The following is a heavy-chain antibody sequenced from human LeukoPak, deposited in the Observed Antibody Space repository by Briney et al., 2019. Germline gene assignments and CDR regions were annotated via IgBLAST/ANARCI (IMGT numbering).Heavy chain of an antibody. J-gene: IGHJ4*02. CDR1: GGSFNGYF. V-gene: IGHV4-34*01. Sequence: PSETLSLTCAVSGGSFNGYFWTWIRQPPGKGLEWIGEITNTGDTKYNPSLKNRVTISVDTSKRQLSLRLTSVTAADTAIYYCARAPYIRSWYQLSRGEDYWGEGTLVSVS. D-gene: IGHD2-2*01. CDR2: ITNTGDT. CDR3: ARAPYIRSWYQLSRGEDY.